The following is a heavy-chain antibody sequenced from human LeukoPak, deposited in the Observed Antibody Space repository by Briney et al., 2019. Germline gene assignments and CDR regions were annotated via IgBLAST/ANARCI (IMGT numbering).Heavy chain of an antibody. V-gene: IGHV1-69*06. CDR2: IVPIFGKP. Sequence: ASVKVSCKASGDTFSTYAISWVREAPGQGLEWMGGIVPIFGKPSYAQKFQGRVTITADTSTSTVYMELSSLRSDDTAVYYCARGKLLDTFDIWGQGTMVAVSS. D-gene: IGHD3-10*01. CDR3: ARGKLLDTFDI. CDR1: GDTFSTYA. J-gene: IGHJ3*02.